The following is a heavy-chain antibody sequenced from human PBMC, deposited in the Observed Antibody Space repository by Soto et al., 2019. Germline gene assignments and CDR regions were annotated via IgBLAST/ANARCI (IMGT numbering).Heavy chain of an antibody. J-gene: IGHJ4*02. V-gene: IGHV3-33*01. CDR3: ARERSVKGYCSGGSCERKLFDY. CDR2: IWYDGSNK. CDR1: GFTFSSYG. Sequence: QVQLVESGGGVVQPGRSLRLSCAASGFTFSSYGMHWVRQAPGKGLEWVAVIWYDGSNKYYADSVTGRFTISRDNSKNALYLQMNSLRAEDTAVYYCARERSVKGYCSGGSCERKLFDYWGQGTLVTVSS. D-gene: IGHD2-15*01.